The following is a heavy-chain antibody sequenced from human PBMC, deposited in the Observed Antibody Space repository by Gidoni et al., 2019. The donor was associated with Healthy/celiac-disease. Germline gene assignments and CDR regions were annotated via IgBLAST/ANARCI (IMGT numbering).Heavy chain of an antibody. CDR1: GFTFSSYA. CDR3: AKDYAPMVMSWFDP. D-gene: IGHD5-18*01. V-gene: IGHV3-23*01. J-gene: IGHJ5*02. CDR2: ISGSGGST. Sequence: EVQLLESGGGLVQPGGSLRLPCAASGFTFSSYAMSWVRQAPGKGLEWVSAISGSGGSTYYADSVKGRFTISRDNSKNTRYLQMNSLRAEDTAVYYCAKDYAPMVMSWFDPWGQGTLVTVSS.